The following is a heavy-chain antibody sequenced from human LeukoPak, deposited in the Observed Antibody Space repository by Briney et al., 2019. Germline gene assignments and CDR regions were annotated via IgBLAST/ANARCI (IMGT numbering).Heavy chain of an antibody. J-gene: IGHJ5*02. Sequence: ASVKVSCKASGYTFTSYDINWVRQATGQGLEWMGWVNPNSGNTGFAQKLQGRVTMTRNTSISTAYMELCSLRSEDTAVYYCARSETWPNWFDPWGQGTLVTVSS. CDR1: GYTFTSYD. V-gene: IGHV1-8*01. CDR2: VNPNSGNT. CDR3: ARSETWPNWFDP. D-gene: IGHD5-12*01.